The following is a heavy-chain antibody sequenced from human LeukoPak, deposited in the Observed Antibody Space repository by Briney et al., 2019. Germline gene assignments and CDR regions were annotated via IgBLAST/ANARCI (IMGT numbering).Heavy chain of an antibody. V-gene: IGHV1-2*02. J-gene: IGHJ4*02. Sequence: GASVKVSCKASGYTFTDYYMHWVRQAPGQGLEWMGWINPNSGGTNYAQKFQGRVTMTRDTSISTVYMEMSRLRSDDTAVYYCARVLAGIDYWGQGTLVTVSS. D-gene: IGHD6-19*01. CDR1: GYTFTDYY. CDR3: ARVLAGIDY. CDR2: INPNSGGT.